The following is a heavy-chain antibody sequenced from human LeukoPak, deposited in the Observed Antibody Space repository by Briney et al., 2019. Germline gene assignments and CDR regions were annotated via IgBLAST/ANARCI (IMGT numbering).Heavy chain of an antibody. CDR3: ARRAGAYSHPYDY. V-gene: IGHV3-23*01. Sequence: GGSLRLSCAASGFTFSSYAMSWVRQAPGKGLEWVSSITYSGGNTYYADSVKGRFTISRDNSKNTLYLQMNSLRAEDTAVYYCARRAGAYSHPYDYWGQGTLVTVSS. CDR2: ITYSGGNT. J-gene: IGHJ4*02. D-gene: IGHD4/OR15-4a*01. CDR1: GFTFSSYA.